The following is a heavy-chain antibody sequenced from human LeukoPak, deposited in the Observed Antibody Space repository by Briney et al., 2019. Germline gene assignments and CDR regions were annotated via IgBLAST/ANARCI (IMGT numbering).Heavy chain of an antibody. CDR1: GGSISSYY. Sequence: SETLSLTCTVSGGSISSYYWSWIRQPPGKGLEWIGEINHSGSTNYNPSLKSRVTISVDTSKNQFSLKLSSVTAADTAVYYCARRGSWYSSSWYVNYWGQGTLVTVSS. V-gene: IGHV4-34*01. D-gene: IGHD6-13*01. CDR2: INHSGST. J-gene: IGHJ4*02. CDR3: ARRGSWYSSSWYVNY.